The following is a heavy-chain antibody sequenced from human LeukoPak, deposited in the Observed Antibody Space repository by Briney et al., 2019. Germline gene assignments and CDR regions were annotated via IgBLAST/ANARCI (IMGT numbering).Heavy chain of an antibody. J-gene: IGHJ6*03. CDR2: IYHSGST. CDR1: GGSISSSNW. Sequence: SETLSLTCAVSGGSISSSNWWSWVRQPPGNGLEWIGEIYHSGSTNYNPSLKSRVTISVDKSKNQFSLKLSSVTAADTAVYYCARTMEGYCSGGSCYQYSYYMDVWGKGTTVTVSS. D-gene: IGHD2-15*01. V-gene: IGHV4-4*02. CDR3: ARTMEGYCSGGSCYQYSYYMDV.